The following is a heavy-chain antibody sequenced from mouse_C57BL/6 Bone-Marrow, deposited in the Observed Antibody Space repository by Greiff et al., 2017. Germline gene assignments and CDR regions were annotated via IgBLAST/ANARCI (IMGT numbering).Heavy chain of an antibody. CDR3: ARSSLRGFAY. CDR1: GYTFTSYW. D-gene: IGHD6-1*01. CDR2: IDPSDCYT. Sequence: VQLQQSGTVLARPGASVKMSCKTSGYTFTSYWMHWVKQRPGQGLEWIGEIDPSDCYTNYNQKFKGKSTLTVDKSSSTAYMQLSSLTSEDSAVYYCARSSLRGFAYWGQGTLVTVSA. J-gene: IGHJ3*01. V-gene: IGHV1-69*01.